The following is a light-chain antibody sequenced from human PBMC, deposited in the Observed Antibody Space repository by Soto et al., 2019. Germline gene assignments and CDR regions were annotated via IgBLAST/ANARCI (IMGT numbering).Light chain of an antibody. Sequence: QSVLTQPPSVSGAPGQRVTISCTGNSSNLGAGYDVHWYQQLPGAAPKLVIFGNRNRTSGVPERFSGSKSGTSASLAITGLQAEDEADYYCAAWDDRRGGLFGGGTKLTVL. CDR2: GNR. J-gene: IGLJ3*02. CDR3: AAWDDRRGGL. V-gene: IGLV1-40*01. CDR1: SSNLGAGYD.